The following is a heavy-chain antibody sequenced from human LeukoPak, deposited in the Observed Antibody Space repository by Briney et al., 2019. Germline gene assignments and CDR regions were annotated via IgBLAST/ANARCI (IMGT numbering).Heavy chain of an antibody. D-gene: IGHD6-19*01. CDR3: AMRFGSGWYAY. V-gene: IGHV3-53*01. CDR2: IYSGGNT. CDR1: GFTVSSAY. J-gene: IGHJ4*02. Sequence: GGSLRLFCAASGFTVSSAYVSWVRQATGKGLEWLSVIYSGGNTYYADSVKGRFTISGDNPKNTVYLQMNSLSAEDTAVYSCAMRFGSGWYAYWGQGTLVTVSS.